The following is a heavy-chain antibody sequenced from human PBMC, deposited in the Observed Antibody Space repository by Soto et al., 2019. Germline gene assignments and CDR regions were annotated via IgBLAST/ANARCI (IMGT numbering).Heavy chain of an antibody. J-gene: IGHJ4*02. CDR1: GDSVSSNSAA. CDR3: ARAVVDLLTGYYPFDY. Sequence: SQTLSLTCAISGDSVSSNSAAWNWIRQSPSRGLEWLGRTYYRSKWYNDYAVSVKSRITINPDTSKNQFSLQLNSVTPEDTAVYYCARAVVDLLTGYYPFDYWGQGTLVTVSS. V-gene: IGHV6-1*01. D-gene: IGHD3-9*01. CDR2: TYYRSKWYN.